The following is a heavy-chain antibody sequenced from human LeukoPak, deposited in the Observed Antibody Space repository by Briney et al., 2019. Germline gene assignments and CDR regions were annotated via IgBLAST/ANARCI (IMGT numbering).Heavy chain of an antibody. CDR3: ARDIGRQLLPWRAFDI. CDR2: IYHSGST. J-gene: IGHJ3*02. Sequence: PSGTLSLTCAVSGGSISSSNWWSWVRQPPGKGLEWIGEIYHSGSTNYNPSLKSRVTISVDKSKNQFSLKLSSVTAADTAVYYCARDIGRQLLPWRAFDIWGQGTMVTVSS. D-gene: IGHD6-13*01. V-gene: IGHV4-4*02. CDR1: GGSISSSNW.